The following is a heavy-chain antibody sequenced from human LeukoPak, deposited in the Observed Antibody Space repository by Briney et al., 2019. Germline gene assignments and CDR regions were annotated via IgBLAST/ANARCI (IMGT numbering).Heavy chain of an antibody. CDR2: IIPILGIA. CDR3: ASAPYYYDSSGYYVVY. CDR1: GGTFSSYA. Sequence: SVKVSCKASGGTFSSYAISWVRQAPGQGLEWMGRIIPILGIANYAQKFQGRVTITADKSTSTAYMELSSLRSEDTAVYYCASAPYYYDSSGYYVVYWGQGTLVTVSS. J-gene: IGHJ4*02. D-gene: IGHD3-22*01. V-gene: IGHV1-69*04.